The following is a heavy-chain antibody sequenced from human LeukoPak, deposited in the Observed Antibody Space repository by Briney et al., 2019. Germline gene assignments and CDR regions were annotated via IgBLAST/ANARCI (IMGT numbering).Heavy chain of an antibody. CDR1: GGSISSGSYY. CDR3: AREPPVCSGGSCYLELGSYYFDY. V-gene: IGHV4-61*02. CDR2: IYTSGST. J-gene: IGHJ4*02. Sequence: SSETLSLTCTVSGGSISSGSYYWSWIRQPAGKGLEWIGRIYTSGSTNYNPSLKSRVTISVDTSKNQFSLKLSSVTAADTAVYYCAREPPVCSGGSCYLELGSYYFDYWGQGTLVTVSS. D-gene: IGHD2-15*01.